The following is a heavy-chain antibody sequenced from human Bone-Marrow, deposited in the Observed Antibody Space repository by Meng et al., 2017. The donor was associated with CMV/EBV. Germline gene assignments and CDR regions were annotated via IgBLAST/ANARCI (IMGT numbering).Heavy chain of an antibody. Sequence: SEKVSCKASGFTFTSSAVQWVRQARGQRLEWIGWIVVGSGNTNYAQKFQERVTITRDMSTSTAYMELSSLRSEDTAVYYCAARIHILRVNTQDLSSGEAFDLWGQGTMVTVSS. V-gene: IGHV1-58*01. J-gene: IGHJ3*01. CDR3: AARIHILRVNTQDLSSGEAFDL. CDR1: GFTFTSSA. CDR2: IVVGSGNT. D-gene: IGHD2-15*01.